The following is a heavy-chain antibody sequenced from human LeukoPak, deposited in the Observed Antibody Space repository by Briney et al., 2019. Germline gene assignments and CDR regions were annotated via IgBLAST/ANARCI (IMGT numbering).Heavy chain of an antibody. CDR1: GFTFSSYG. D-gene: IGHD3-10*01. V-gene: IGHV3-30*02. J-gene: IGHJ5*02. CDR2: IRYDGSNK. CDR3: AKDYSKTSYYGSGTYYRPKWFDP. Sequence: GGSLRLSCAASGFTFSSYGMHWVRQAPGKGLEWVAFIRYDGSNKYYADSVKGRFTISRDNSKNTLYLQMSSLRAEDTAVYYCAKDYSKTSYYGSGTYYRPKWFDPWGQGTLVTVSS.